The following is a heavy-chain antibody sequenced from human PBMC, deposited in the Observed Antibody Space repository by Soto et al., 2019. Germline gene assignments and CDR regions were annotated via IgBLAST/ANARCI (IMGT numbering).Heavy chain of an antibody. Sequence: GGSLRLSCAASGFTFSSYGMHWVRQAPGKGLEWVAVIWYDGSNKYYADSVKGRFTISRDNSKNTLYLQMNSLRAEDTAVYYCARDSQPTYYDILTGYYYYYGMDVWGQGTTVTVSS. V-gene: IGHV3-33*01. CDR1: GFTFSSYG. CDR3: ARDSQPTYYDILTGYYYYYGMDV. CDR2: IWYDGSNK. J-gene: IGHJ6*02. D-gene: IGHD3-9*01.